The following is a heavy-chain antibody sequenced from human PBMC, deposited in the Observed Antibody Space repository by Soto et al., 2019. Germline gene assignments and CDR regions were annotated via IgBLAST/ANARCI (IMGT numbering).Heavy chain of an antibody. CDR2: MNPNSGNT. CDR3: ARERTAAGRGWFDP. J-gene: IGHJ5*02. CDR1: GYTFTSYD. Sequence: QVQLVQSGAEVKKPGASVTVSCKASGYTFTSYDINWVRQATGQGLEWMGWMNPNSGNTGYAQKFQGRVTTTRNTSISTAYLELSSLRSEDTPVYYCARERTAAGRGWFDPWSQATLVTVSS. V-gene: IGHV1-8*01. D-gene: IGHD6-13*01.